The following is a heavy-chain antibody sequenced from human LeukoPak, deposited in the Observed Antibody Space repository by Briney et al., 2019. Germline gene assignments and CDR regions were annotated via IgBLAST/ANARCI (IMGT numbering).Heavy chain of an antibody. J-gene: IGHJ4*02. V-gene: IGHV3-21*01. CDR3: ARLLYDYVWGSYRSYYFDF. CDR2: ISSSSTYI. CDR1: GFTFSTYS. D-gene: IGHD3-16*02. Sequence: NPGGSLRLSCAASGFTFSTYSMNWVRQAPGKGLEWVSAISSSSTYIYYADSVKGRITITRDNAKNSLYLQMNSLRAEDTAVYYCARLLYDYVWGSYRSYYFDFWGQGTLVTVSS.